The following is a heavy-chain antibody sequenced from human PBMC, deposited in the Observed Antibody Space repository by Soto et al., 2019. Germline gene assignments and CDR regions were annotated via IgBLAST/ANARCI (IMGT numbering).Heavy chain of an antibody. V-gene: IGHV3-64*01. J-gene: IGHJ6*03. CDR1: GFTLSGYA. D-gene: IGHD6-6*01. CDR2: ISSNGVGT. Sequence: GGSLRLSCAASGFTLSGYAMDWVRQAPGKGLGYVSGISSNGVGTYYANSVQGRFTISRDNSKNTVYLQMGSLRPEDMAVYYCARRARPDFYYMDVCGKGTTVTVSS. CDR3: ARRARPDFYYMDV.